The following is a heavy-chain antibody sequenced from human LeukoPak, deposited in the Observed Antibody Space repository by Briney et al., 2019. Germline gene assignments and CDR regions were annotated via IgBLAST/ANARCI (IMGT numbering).Heavy chain of an antibody. J-gene: IGHJ4*02. Sequence: SETLSLTCTVSGGSISSSSYYWGWIRQPPGKGLEWIGSIYYSGSTYYNPSLKSRVTISVDTSKNQFSLKLSSVTAADTAVYYCASIPPAVAGYLDYWGQGTLVTVSS. CDR3: ASIPPAVAGYLDY. V-gene: IGHV4-39*01. CDR2: IYYSGST. CDR1: GGSISSSSYY. D-gene: IGHD6-19*01.